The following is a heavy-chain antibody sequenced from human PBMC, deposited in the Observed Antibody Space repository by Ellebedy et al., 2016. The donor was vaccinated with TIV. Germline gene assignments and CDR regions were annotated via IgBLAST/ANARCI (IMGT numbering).Heavy chain of an antibody. D-gene: IGHD3-10*01. V-gene: IGHV3-7*03. CDR1: GFTFNSYW. J-gene: IGHJ6*02. CDR3: VRDGAYGDYTPGYYGMDG. CDR2: IHQDGSRI. Sequence: GESLKISCAASGFTFNSYWMSWVRQAPGEGLEWVANIHQDGSRIYFVDSVKGRFNISRDNAKNSVYLRMDTLRVEDTAVDHCVRDGAYGDYTPGYYGMDGWGQGTTVTVSS.